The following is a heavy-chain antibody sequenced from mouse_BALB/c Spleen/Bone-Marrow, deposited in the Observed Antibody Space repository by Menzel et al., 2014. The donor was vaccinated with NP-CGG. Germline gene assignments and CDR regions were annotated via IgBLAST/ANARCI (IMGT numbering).Heavy chain of an antibody. CDR2: VWSDGST. Sequence: VMLVESGPGLVAPSQSLSITCTVSRFSLTTYGVHWVRQPPGKGLEWLVVVWSDGSTTYNSALKSRLSISKDNSKSQVFLKMNSLQTDDTAMYYCARNPYGNYAMDYWGQGTSVTVSS. J-gene: IGHJ4*01. CDR3: ARNPYGNYAMDY. V-gene: IGHV2-6*02. D-gene: IGHD2-10*02. CDR1: RFSLTTYG.